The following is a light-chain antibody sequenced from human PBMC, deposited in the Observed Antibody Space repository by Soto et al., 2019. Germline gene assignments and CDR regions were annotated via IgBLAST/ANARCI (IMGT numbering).Light chain of an antibody. CDR3: QQRGDWPPIT. V-gene: IGKV3-11*01. CDR2: NAS. Sequence: EIVLTQSPSTLSFSPGERAILSCRASQSVSTFLAWFQQKPGQPPRLLIYNASNRTTGIPARFSGSGSGTEFTLTTSSLEPEDFSVYYCQQRGDWPPITFGQGTRLEIK. J-gene: IGKJ5*01. CDR1: QSVSTF.